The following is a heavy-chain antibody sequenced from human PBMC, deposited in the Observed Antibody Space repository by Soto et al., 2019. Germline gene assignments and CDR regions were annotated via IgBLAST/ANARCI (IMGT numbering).Heavy chain of an antibody. J-gene: IGHJ4*02. CDR3: ARVWTAAAGNSPFDY. D-gene: IGHD6-13*01. Sequence: ASVKVSCKASGYTFTSYYMHWVRQAPGQGLEWMGIINPSGGSTSYAQKFQGRVTMTRDTSTSTVYMELSSLRSEDTAMYYCARVWTAAAGNSPFDYWGQGTLVTVSS. CDR1: GYTFTSYY. V-gene: IGHV1-46*03. CDR2: INPSGGST.